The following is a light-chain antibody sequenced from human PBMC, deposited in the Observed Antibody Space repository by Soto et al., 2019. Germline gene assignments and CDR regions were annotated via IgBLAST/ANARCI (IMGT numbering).Light chain of an antibody. CDR3: QHYGDSSWT. CDR1: QSVSSY. J-gene: IGKJ1*01. Sequence: EIVLTQSPATLSLSPGERATLSCRASQSVSSYLAWYQQKPGQAPRLLIYDASSRATGIPDRFSGSGSGTDFTLTISRLEPEDFAVYFCQHYGDSSWTFGQGTRVEIK. V-gene: IGKV3-11*01. CDR2: DAS.